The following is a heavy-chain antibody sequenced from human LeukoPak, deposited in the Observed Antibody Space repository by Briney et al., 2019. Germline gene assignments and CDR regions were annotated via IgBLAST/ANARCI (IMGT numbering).Heavy chain of an antibody. CDR1: GFTFSSYS. V-gene: IGHV3-21*01. J-gene: IGHJ6*03. CDR2: ISSSSYI. CDR3: ARDPYSGTYSAYYYYYMDV. Sequence: GGSLRLSCAASGFTFSSYSMNRVRQAPGKGLEWVSSISSSSYIYYADSVKGRFTISRDNAKNSLYLQMNSLRAEDTAVYYCARDPYSGTYSAYYYYYMDVWGKGTTVTVSS. D-gene: IGHD1-26*01.